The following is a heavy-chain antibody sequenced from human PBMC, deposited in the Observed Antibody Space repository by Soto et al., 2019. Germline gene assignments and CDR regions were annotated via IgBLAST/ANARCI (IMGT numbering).Heavy chain of an antibody. CDR1: GYTFTSYG. CDR3: ARDSSSSPGGYYGMDV. V-gene: IGHV1-18*01. Sequence: QVQLVQSGAEVKKPGASVKVSCKASGYTFTSYGISWVRQAPGQGREWMGWISAYNGNTSYAQKLQGRVTMTTGTSTSTAYMELRSLRSDDTAVYYCARDSSSSPGGYYGMDVWGQGTTVTVSS. J-gene: IGHJ6*02. CDR2: ISAYNGNT. D-gene: IGHD6-6*01.